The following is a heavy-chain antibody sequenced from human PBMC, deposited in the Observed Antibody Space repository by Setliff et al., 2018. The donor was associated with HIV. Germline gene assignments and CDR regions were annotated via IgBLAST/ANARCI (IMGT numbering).Heavy chain of an antibody. J-gene: IGHJ4*02. D-gene: IGHD5-12*01. Sequence: ASVQVSCKASGFSFNTFGISWVRQAPGQGLEWMGWVGAYNGHTNYAQKFQGKFIMTTDTSTSTAYMELWSLRSDDTALYYCARDRGYDVDTFDSWGQGTLVTVSS. CDR2: VGAYNGHT. CDR1: GFSFNTFG. V-gene: IGHV1-18*01. CDR3: ARDRGYDVDTFDS.